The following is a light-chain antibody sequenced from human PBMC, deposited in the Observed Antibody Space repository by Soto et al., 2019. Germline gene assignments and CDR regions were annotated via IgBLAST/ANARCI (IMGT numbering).Light chain of an antibody. CDR2: SNN. Sequence: QSVLTQPPSASGTPGQRVTISCSGGTSSIGRNYVYWYQQLPGTAPKLVIYSNNQRPSGVPDRFSCSKSGTSASLAIRGLRSEDEADYYCDAWDDRLSGLYVFGTGTKVTVL. CDR3: DAWDDRLSGLYV. J-gene: IGLJ1*01. CDR1: TSSIGRNY. V-gene: IGLV1-47*02.